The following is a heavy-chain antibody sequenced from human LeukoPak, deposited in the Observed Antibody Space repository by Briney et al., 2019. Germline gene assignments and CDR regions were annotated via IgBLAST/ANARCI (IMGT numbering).Heavy chain of an antibody. CDR2: IIPIFGTA. CDR1: GYTFTSYA. D-gene: IGHD1-26*01. J-gene: IGHJ4*02. Sequence: SVKVSCKASGYTFTSYAISWVRQAPGQGLEWMGGIIPIFGTANYAQKFQGRVTITADESTSTAYMELSSLRSEDTAVYYCARDLSGSYYGDNFDYWGQGTLVTVSS. CDR3: ARDLSGSYYGDNFDY. V-gene: IGHV1-69*13.